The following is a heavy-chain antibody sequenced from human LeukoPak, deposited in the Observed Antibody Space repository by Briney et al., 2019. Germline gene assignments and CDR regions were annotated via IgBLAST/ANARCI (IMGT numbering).Heavy chain of an antibody. V-gene: IGHV4-31*03. CDR2: IYHSGST. J-gene: IGHJ3*02. CDR1: GGSISSGAYY. CDR3: ARARDYYDSSGRRDAFDI. Sequence: LSQTLSLTCTVSGGSISSGAYYWSWIRQHPGKGLEWIGYIYHSGSTYYNPPLKSRLTTSVEMSKNQLSLKLSSVTAADTAVYYRARARDYYDSSGRRDAFDIWGQGTMVTVSS. D-gene: IGHD3-22*01.